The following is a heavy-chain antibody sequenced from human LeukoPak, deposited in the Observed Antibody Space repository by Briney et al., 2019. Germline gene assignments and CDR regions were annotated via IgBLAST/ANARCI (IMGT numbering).Heavy chain of an antibody. V-gene: IGHV3-30*02. D-gene: IGHD2-15*01. Sequence: GGYLRLSGAASGITFSTTGMHWVRQAPGRGLEWVAFMRDDGSNEKYADSVKGRLTISRNNSKNTLYLKMNSLIVEDTAVYYCAKDRTVVVTAYGGWFDPCGQGTLVTVSS. CDR2: MRDDGSNE. CDR3: AKDRTVVVTAYGGWFDP. J-gene: IGHJ5*02. CDR1: GITFSTTG.